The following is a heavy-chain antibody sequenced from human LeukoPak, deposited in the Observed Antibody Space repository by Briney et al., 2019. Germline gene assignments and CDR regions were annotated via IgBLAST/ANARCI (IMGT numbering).Heavy chain of an antibody. CDR1: GFTFSSYD. CDR2: ISRSSGII. CDR3: ARANRLSFPYYYYGMDV. Sequence: PGGSLRLSCAASGFTFSSYDMNWVRQAPGKGLEWVSYISRSSGIIYYADSVKGRITISRDNAKNSLYLQMNSLRAEDTAVYYCARANRLSFPYYYYGMDVWGQGTTVTVSS. V-gene: IGHV3-48*04. J-gene: IGHJ6*02. D-gene: IGHD2/OR15-2a*01.